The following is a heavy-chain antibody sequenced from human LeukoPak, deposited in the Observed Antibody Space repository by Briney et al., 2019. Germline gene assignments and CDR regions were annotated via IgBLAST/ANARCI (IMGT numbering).Heavy chain of an antibody. CDR1: GFSFSTHW. CDR2: IKGDESEE. CDR3: AAYGYSYALNL. J-gene: IGHJ1*01. D-gene: IGHD2-2*03. V-gene: IGHV3-7*01. Sequence: GGSLRLSCAASGFSFSTHWMTWVRQAPGKGLEWVANIKGDESEEYHAGSVMGRFTISRDNAKNSLYLQMNSLRAEDTAVYYCAAYGYSYALNLWGQGTLVTVSS.